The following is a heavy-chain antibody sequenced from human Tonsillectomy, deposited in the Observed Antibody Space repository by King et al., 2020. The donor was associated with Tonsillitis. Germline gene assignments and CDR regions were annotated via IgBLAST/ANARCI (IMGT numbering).Heavy chain of an antibody. D-gene: IGHD2-2*01. CDR3: VRKIEGIPATMHNYYYDMDV. V-gene: IGHV3-7*01. CDR2: INQDGSEK. Sequence: VQLVESGGGLVQPGGSLRLSCAASGFTFSTYWMSWVRQAPGKGLQWVANINQDGSEKYYVDSVKGRFTISGDNAKHSLYLQMNSLRVEDTAVYFCVRKIEGIPATMHNYYYDMDVWGQGTTVTVSS. CDR1: GFTFSTYW. J-gene: IGHJ6*02.